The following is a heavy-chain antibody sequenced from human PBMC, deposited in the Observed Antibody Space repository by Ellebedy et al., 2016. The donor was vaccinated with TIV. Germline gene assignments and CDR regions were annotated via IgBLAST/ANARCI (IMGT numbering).Heavy chain of an antibody. CDR3: AKGTPRLDN. CDR2: ISGRSGHS. V-gene: IGHV3-23*01. D-gene: IGHD2-2*01. J-gene: IGHJ4*02. Sequence: PGGSLRLSCAASGFTFSSYGMPWVRQAPGKGLEWVASISGRSGHSFYADSVEGRFTISRDNSEDTLFLQMDSLRADDPALYYCAKGTPRLDNWGQGTLVTVAS. CDR1: GFTFSSYG.